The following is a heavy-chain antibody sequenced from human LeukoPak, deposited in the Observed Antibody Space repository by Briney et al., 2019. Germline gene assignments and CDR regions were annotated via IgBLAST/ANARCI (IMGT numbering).Heavy chain of an antibody. CDR2: ISYDGSNK. V-gene: IGHV3-30*18. CDR1: GFTFSSYA. CDR3: AKQGMQQLDAFDI. Sequence: GGSLRLSCAASGFTFSSYAMSWVRQAPGKGLEWVAVISYDGSNKYYADSVKGRFTISRDNSKNTLYLQMNSLRAEDTAVYYCAKQGMQQLDAFDIWGQGTMVTVSS. D-gene: IGHD6-13*01. J-gene: IGHJ3*02.